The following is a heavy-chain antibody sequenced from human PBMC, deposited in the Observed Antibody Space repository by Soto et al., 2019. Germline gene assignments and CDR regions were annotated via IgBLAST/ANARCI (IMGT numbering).Heavy chain of an antibody. Sequence: QVQLQESGPGLVKPSQTLSLTCTVSGGPVSSDNHYWSWILQPPGKGMDRIGYIYYSGPTYSSSSLKRRVSMSIDTAKNQFSLKLSSVTAADTAVYYCARSPNILVVPAAFDSWGQGTLVTVSS. CDR3: ARSPNILVVPAAFDS. V-gene: IGHV4-30-4*01. CDR1: GGPVSSDNHY. J-gene: IGHJ4*02. CDR2: IYYSGPT. D-gene: IGHD2-2*01.